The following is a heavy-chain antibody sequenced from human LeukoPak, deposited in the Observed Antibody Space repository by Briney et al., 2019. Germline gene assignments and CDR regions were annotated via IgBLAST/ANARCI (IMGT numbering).Heavy chain of an antibody. D-gene: IGHD3-9*01. J-gene: IGHJ4*02. V-gene: IGHV4-31*03. CDR1: GDSISSGGYY. Sequence: SQTLSLTCTVSGDSISSGGYYWSWIRQHPGKGLEWIGHIYYSGSTYYNPSLKSRVTISVDTSNNQFSLELSSVTAAGTAVYYCAREGRGTIFSYWGQGTLVTVSS. CDR3: AREGRGTIFSY. CDR2: IYYSGST.